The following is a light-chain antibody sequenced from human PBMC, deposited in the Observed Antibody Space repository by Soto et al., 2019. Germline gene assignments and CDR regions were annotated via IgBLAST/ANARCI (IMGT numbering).Light chain of an antibody. Sequence: QSALTQSPSASGSPGQSVTISCTGTSSDIGGYNSVSWYQQHPGKAPKVMIYDVSKRPSGVPDRFSGSKSGNTASLTVSALQAEDEADYYCSSYTSSSTQVFGTGTKLTVL. V-gene: IGLV2-8*01. CDR3: SSYTSSSTQV. J-gene: IGLJ1*01. CDR1: SSDIGGYNS. CDR2: DVS.